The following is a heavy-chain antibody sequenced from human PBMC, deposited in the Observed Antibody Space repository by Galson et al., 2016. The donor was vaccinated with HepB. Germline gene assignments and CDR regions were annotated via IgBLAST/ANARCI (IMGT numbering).Heavy chain of an antibody. CDR2: VNTYTGDA. J-gene: IGHJ3*02. CDR3: ASRGGYDAFDI. CDR1: SDTLSNYG. D-gene: IGHD5-12*01. V-gene: IGHV1-18*01. Sequence: SVKVSCKASSDTLSNYGFSWVRQAPGQGLEWMGGVNTYTGDADYPQRFQDRVTMTTDTSTKTAYMELRSRRSDDTAVYYCASRGGYDAFDIWGQGTMITVSS.